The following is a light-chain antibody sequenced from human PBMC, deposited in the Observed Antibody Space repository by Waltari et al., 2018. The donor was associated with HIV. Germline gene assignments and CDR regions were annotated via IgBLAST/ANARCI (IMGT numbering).Light chain of an antibody. CDR3: DSRDTNDKHHV. CDR1: SLRRYS. J-gene: IGLJ1*01. Sequence: SSDLTQDPAVSVALGQTVRITCQGDSLRRYSANWYQQKPGQAPVVVMYGKDNWPSGIPDRFSGSSAGNTGSLTITGAQAEDEAVYYCDSRDTNDKHHVFGTGTKVTV. V-gene: IGLV3-19*01. CDR2: GKD.